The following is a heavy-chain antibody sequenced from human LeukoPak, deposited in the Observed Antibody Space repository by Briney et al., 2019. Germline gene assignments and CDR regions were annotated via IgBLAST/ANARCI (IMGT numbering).Heavy chain of an antibody. J-gene: IGHJ5*02. V-gene: IGHV4-39*02. CDR2: IYFSGST. CDR3: ARDPQHNWFDP. Sequence: SETLSLTCTVSGGSISSTSYYWGWIRQPPGKGLEWIGSIYFSGSTYYNPSLKSRVTISVDTSKNQFSLKLSSVTAADTGVYYCARDPQHNWFDPWGQGTLVTVSS. CDR1: GGSISSTSYY.